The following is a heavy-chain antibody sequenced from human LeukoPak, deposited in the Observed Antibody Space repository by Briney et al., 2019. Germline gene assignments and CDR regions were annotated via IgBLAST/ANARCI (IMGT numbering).Heavy chain of an antibody. J-gene: IGHJ3*02. CDR2: ISYDGSNK. CDR3: AKGAPTVDAFDI. V-gene: IGHV3-30*18. Sequence: GGSLRLSCAASGFTFSSYGMHWVRQAPGKGLEWVAVISYDGSNKYYADSVKGRFTISRDNSKNTLYLQMNSLRAEDTAVYYCAKGAPTVDAFDIWGQGTMVTVSS. CDR1: GFTFSSYG. D-gene: IGHD4-17*01.